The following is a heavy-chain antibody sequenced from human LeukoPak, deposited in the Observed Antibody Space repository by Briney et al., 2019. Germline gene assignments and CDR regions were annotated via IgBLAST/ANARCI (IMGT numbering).Heavy chain of an antibody. D-gene: IGHD6-6*01. J-gene: IGHJ5*02. CDR1: GFTFSNCA. Sequence: GGSLRLSCSASGFTFSNCAMHWVRQATGKGLEYVSAISGNGGGTYYAASVEGRFIISRDNSQKTLYLQMSNLRPEDTAVYYCVKGAIEASENYIGQNWFDPWGQGTLVTVSS. V-gene: IGHV3-64D*06. CDR2: ISGNGGGT. CDR3: VKGAIEASENYIGQNWFDP.